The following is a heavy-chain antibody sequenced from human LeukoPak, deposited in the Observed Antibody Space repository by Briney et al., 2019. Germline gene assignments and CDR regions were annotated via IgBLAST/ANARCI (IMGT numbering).Heavy chain of an antibody. D-gene: IGHD1-1*01. CDR3: AKGNWRYFDY. CDR2: ISGSGGST. Sequence: GGSLRLSRAASGFTFSNAWMSWVRQAPGKGLEWVSAISGSGGSTYYADSVKGRFTISKDNSKNTLYLQMNSLGADDTAVYYCAKGNWRYFDYWGQGTLVTVSS. J-gene: IGHJ4*02. CDR1: GFTFSNAW. V-gene: IGHV3-23*01.